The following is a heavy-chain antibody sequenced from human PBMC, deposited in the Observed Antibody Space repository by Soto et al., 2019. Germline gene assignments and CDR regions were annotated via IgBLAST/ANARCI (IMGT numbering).Heavy chain of an antibody. V-gene: IGHV1-3*01. Sequence: GASVKVSCKASGYTFTSYAMHWVRQAPGQRLEWMGWINAGNGNTKYSQKFQGRVTITRDTSASTAYMELSSLRSEDTAVYYCARDLTTMVRGAPLDNWFDPWGQGTLVTVSS. D-gene: IGHD3-10*01. J-gene: IGHJ5*02. CDR1: GYTFTSYA. CDR2: INAGNGNT. CDR3: ARDLTTMVRGAPLDNWFDP.